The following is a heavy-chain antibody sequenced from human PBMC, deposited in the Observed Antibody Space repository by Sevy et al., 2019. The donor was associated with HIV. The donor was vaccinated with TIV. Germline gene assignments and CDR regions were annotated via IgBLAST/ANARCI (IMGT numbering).Heavy chain of an antibody. CDR2: IKPDGSDK. CDR1: GFSFSAYW. D-gene: IGHD1-26*01. CDR3: AQETFGRFDS. Sequence: GGSLRLSCAASGFSFSAYWMNWVRQAPGKGLEWVANIKPDGSDKHYVDSAEGRFTISRDNAKNSLYLQMNSLRVVVTAMYYCAQETFGRFDSWGQGTLVTVSS. V-gene: IGHV3-7*01. J-gene: IGHJ4*02.